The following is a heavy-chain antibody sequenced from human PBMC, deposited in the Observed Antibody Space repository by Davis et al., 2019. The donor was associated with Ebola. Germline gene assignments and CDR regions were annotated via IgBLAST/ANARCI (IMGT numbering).Heavy chain of an antibody. D-gene: IGHD2-2*01. CDR3: AKGRYQLLLSPGMDV. J-gene: IGHJ6*02. V-gene: IGHV3-9*01. CDR1: GFTFDDYA. CDR2: ISWNSGSI. Sequence: GGSLRLSCAASGFTFDDYAMHWVRQAPGKGLEWVSGISWNSGSIDYADSVKGRFTISRDNAKNSLYLQMNSLRAEDTALYYCAKGRYQLLLSPGMDVWGQGTTVTVSS.